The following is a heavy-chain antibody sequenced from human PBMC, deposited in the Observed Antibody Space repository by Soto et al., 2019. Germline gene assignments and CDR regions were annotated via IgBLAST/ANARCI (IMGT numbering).Heavy chain of an antibody. V-gene: IGHV3-33*01. J-gene: IGHJ6*03. Sequence: GGSLRLSCAASGFTFSSYGMHWVRQDPGKGLEWVAVIWYDGSNKYYADSVKGRFTISRDNSKNTLYLQMNSLRAEDTAVYYCARDGQYSSGWDYYYYYYMDVWGKGTTVTVSS. CDR1: GFTFSSYG. CDR2: IWYDGSNK. D-gene: IGHD6-19*01. CDR3: ARDGQYSSGWDYYYYYYMDV.